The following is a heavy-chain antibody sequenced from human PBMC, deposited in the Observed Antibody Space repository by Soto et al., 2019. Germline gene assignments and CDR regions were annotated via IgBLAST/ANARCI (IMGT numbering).Heavy chain of an antibody. Sequence: TLSLTRASAGRPVRKGGYSWCWLRQPPGKGLEWIGYIYHSGSTYYNPPLKSRVTISVDTSKNQFSLKLSSVTAADTAVYYCARIKLWPVVYFDYWGQGTLVTVSS. CDR3: ARIKLWPVVYFDY. D-gene: IGHD5-18*01. CDR2: IYHSGST. CDR1: GRPVRKGGYS. J-gene: IGHJ4*02. V-gene: IGHV4-30-2*05.